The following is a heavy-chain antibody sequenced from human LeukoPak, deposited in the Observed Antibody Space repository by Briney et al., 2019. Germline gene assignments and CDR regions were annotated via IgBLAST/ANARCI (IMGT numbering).Heavy chain of an antibody. CDR2: INHSGST. CDR3: ARIDDFWSGYYDY. Sequence: PSETLSLTCAVYGGSFSGYYWGWIRQPPGKGLEWIGEINHSGSTNYNPSLKSRVTISVDTSKNQFSLKLSSVTAADTAVYYCARIDDFWSGYYDYWGQGTLVTVSS. D-gene: IGHD3-3*01. CDR1: GGSFSGYY. V-gene: IGHV4-34*01. J-gene: IGHJ4*02.